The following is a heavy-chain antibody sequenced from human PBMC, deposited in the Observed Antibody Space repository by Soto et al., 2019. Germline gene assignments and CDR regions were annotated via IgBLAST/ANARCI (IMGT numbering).Heavy chain of an antibody. Sequence: EVQLLESGGGLVQPGGSLRLSCAASGFTFSSYAMSWVRQAPGKGLERVSAIGGSGGSTYYADSVKAQFTISRDNSKNTLYLQMNSLRAEDTAVYYCANRNSWYYFDNWGQGTLVTVSS. CDR3: ANRNSWYYFDN. J-gene: IGHJ4*02. D-gene: IGHD6-13*01. V-gene: IGHV3-23*01. CDR1: GFTFSSYA. CDR2: IGGSGGST.